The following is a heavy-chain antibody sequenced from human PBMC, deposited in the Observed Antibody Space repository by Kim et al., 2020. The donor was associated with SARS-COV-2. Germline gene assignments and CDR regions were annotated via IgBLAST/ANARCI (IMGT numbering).Heavy chain of an antibody. CDR2: VYPSGTT. V-gene: IGHV4-61*01. CDR1: GASVSSGSVY. CDR3: ARDRPVSGSVGYYLDF. J-gene: IGHJ4*02. D-gene: IGHD3-22*01. Sequence: SETLSLTCSVSGASVSSGSVYWTWIRQTPEMGLVWIGYVYPSGTTNYHPSFKSRVTISLDTSKNHFSLNLTSVTAAASAVYYCARDRPVSGSVGYYLDFWGQGARVTVSS.